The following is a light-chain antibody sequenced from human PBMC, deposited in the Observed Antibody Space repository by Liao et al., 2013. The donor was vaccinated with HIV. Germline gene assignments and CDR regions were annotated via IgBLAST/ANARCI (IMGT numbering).Light chain of an antibody. Sequence: SYDLTQPPSVSVSPGQTATITCSGHKLVDTYACWYQQRPGQSPVLVIYQDSQRPSGIPERFSGSKSGNTATLTISGTQTMDEADYYCQAWDSSTPSVVFGGGTSLTVL. CDR3: QAWDSSTPSVV. CDR2: QDS. V-gene: IGLV3-1*01. CDR1: KLVDTY. J-gene: IGLJ2*01.